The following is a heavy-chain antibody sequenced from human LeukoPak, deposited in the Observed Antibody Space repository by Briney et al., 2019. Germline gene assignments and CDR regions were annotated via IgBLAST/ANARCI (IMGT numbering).Heavy chain of an antibody. J-gene: IGHJ5*02. V-gene: IGHV3-21*01. Sequence: GGSLRLSCAASGFTFSSYSMNWVRQAPGKGLEWVSSISSSSSYIYYADSVKGRFTISRDNAKNSLYLQMNSLRAEDTAVYYCARGGRIAAAGTGVYNWFDPWGQGTLVTVSS. CDR3: ARGGRIAAAGTGVYNWFDP. CDR2: ISSSSSYI. D-gene: IGHD6-13*01. CDR1: GFTFSSYS.